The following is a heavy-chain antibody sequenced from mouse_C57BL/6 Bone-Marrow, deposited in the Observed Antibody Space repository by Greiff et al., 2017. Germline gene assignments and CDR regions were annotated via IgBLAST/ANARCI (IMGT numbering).Heavy chain of an antibody. CDR2: IDPSDSYT. V-gene: IGHV1-69*01. CDR1: GYTFTSYW. CDR3: ARRGKITTVVAHWYFDV. Sequence: QVQLKQSGAELVMPGASVKLSCKASGYTFTSYWMHWVKPRPGQGLEWIGEIDPSDSYTNYNQKFKGKSTLTVDKSSSTAYMQLSSLTSEDSAVYYWARRGKITTVVAHWYFDVWGTGTTVTVSS. J-gene: IGHJ1*03. D-gene: IGHD1-1*01.